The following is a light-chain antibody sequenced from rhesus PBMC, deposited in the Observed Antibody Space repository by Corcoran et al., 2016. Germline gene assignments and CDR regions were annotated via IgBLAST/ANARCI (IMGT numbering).Light chain of an antibody. CDR2: KTS. CDR3: QQYSSFPLG. V-gene: IGKV1-22*01. J-gene: IGKJ4*01. Sequence: DIQMTQSPPSLSASVGDTVTITCRASQSISNWLAWYQQKPGKAPKLLIYKTSTLQSGVPSRCSGSGSVTDFTLTISSLQSEDFAAYYCQQYSSFPLGFGGGTKVEIK. CDR1: QSISNW.